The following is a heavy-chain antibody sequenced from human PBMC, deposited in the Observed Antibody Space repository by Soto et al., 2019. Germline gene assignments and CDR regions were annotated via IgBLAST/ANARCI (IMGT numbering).Heavy chain of an antibody. CDR1: GYTFTSYA. CDR3: ARGPGGPAGPGDY. Sequence: QVQFVQSGAEVKKPGASVKVSCKASGYTFTSYAMHWVRQAPGQRLEWMGWIHAGNGNTKYSQKFQGSVTITRDTSASTAYMELSSLRSEDTAVYYWARGPGGPAGPGDYWGQGTLVTVSS. D-gene: IGHD2-15*01. V-gene: IGHV1-3*01. CDR2: IHAGNGNT. J-gene: IGHJ4*02.